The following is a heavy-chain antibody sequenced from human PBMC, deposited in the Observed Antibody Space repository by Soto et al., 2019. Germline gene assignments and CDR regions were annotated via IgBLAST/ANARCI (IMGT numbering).Heavy chain of an antibody. CDR3: ARERAHCSSPSCSPWFDP. CDR1: GGSISSYY. CDR2: IYYSGST. Sequence: QVQLQESGPGLVKPSETLSLTCTVSGGSISSYYWSWIRQPPGKGLEWIGYIYYSGSTNYNPSLTGRVTLSLDTSTNQFSLKLSSVTAADTAVYYCARERAHCSSPSCSPWFDPWGQGTLVTVSS. V-gene: IGHV4-59*01. D-gene: IGHD2-2*01. J-gene: IGHJ5*02.